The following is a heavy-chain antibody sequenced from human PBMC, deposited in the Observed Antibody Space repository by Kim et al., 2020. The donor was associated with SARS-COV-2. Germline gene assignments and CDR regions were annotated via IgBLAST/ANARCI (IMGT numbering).Heavy chain of an antibody. J-gene: IGHJ4*02. V-gene: IGHV1-18*04. CDR3: AREDDSSGYYYGLTDY. CDR2: ISAYNGNT. CDR1: GYTFTSYG. D-gene: IGHD3-22*01. Sequence: ASVKVSCKASGYTFTSYGISWVRQAPGQGLEWMGWISAYNGNTNYAQKLQGRVTMTTDTSTSTAYMELRSLRSDDTAVYYCAREDDSSGYYYGLTDYWGQGTLVTVSS.